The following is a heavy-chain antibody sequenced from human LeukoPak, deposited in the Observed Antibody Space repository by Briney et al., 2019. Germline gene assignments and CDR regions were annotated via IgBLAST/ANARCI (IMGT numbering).Heavy chain of an antibody. CDR1: GFTFSSYG. D-gene: IGHD1-26*01. CDR3: ANEGQVGATFYLGVFDY. J-gene: IGHJ4*02. Sequence: GRSLRLSCAASGFTFSSYGMHWVRQAPGKGLEWVAVIWYDGSNKYYADSVKGRFTISRDNSKNTLYLQMNSLRAEDTAVYYCANEGQVGATFYLGVFDYWGQETLVTVSS. CDR2: IWYDGSNK. V-gene: IGHV3-33*06.